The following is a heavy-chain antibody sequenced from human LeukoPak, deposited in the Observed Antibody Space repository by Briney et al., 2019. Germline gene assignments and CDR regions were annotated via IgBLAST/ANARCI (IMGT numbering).Heavy chain of an antibody. J-gene: IGHJ4*02. CDR1: GGSINSGGCS. V-gene: IGHV4-30-2*01. CDR2: IYHSGST. CDR3: ARGYGTFDF. Sequence: SQTLSLTCAVSGGSINSGGCSWSWIRQRPGKGLEWMGYIYHSGSTYYNPSLKSRVTMSVDRSKNHFSLKLNSVTAADTAVYYCARGYGTFDFWGQGILVTVSS. D-gene: IGHD5-18*01.